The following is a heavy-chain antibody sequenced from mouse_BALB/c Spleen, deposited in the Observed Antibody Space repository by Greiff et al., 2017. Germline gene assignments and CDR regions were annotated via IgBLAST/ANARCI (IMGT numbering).Heavy chain of an antibody. CDR1: GYTFTSYW. D-gene: IGHD2-12*01. CDR2: INPSTGYT. V-gene: IGHV1-7*01. Sequence: QVQLKESGAELAKPGASVKMSCKASGYTFTSYWMHWVKQRPGQGLEWIGYINPSTGYTEYNQKFKDKATLTADKSSSTAYMQLSSLTSEDSAVYYCAREDTTGYAMDYWGQGTSVTVSS. CDR3: AREDTTGYAMDY. J-gene: IGHJ4*01.